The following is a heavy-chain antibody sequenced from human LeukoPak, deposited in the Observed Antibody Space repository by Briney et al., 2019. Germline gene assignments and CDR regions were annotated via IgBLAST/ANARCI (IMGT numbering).Heavy chain of an antibody. CDR1: GGSFSGYY. CDR2: INHSGST. J-gene: IGHJ5*02. Sequence: SETLSLTCAVYGGSFSGYYWSWIRQPPGKGLEWIGEINHSGSTNYNPSLKSRVTISVDTSKNQFSLKLSSATAADTAVYYCARRLFWFDPWGQGTLVTVSS. D-gene: IGHD5-12*01. V-gene: IGHV4-34*01. CDR3: ARRLFWFDP.